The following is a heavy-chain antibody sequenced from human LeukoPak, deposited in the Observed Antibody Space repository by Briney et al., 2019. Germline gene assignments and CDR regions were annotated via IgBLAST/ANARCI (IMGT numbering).Heavy chain of an antibody. D-gene: IGHD5-12*01. V-gene: IGHV3-23*01. CDR3: AKEYSGYDFDS. J-gene: IGHJ4*02. CDR1: GFTLRSYD. CDR2: TSGSGGNS. Sequence: GGSLRLSCAASGFTLRSYDMSWVRQAPGKGLEWVAATSGSGGNSYYADSVRGRFTISRDNSQNTLYLQMDSLRAEDTALYCCAKEYSGYDFDSWGQGTLVTVSS.